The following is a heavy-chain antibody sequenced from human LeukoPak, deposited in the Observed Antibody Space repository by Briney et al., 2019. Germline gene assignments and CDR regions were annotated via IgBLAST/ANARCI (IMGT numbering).Heavy chain of an antibody. CDR1: GFTFNIHW. Sequence: GGSLRLSCAATGFTFNIHWMTWFRQAPGKGLEWVANIKQNGTDTSYVDSVKGRFSISRDNAKNSVYLQMNSLRVEDTAVYFCARDPNGDYIGTFDMWGRGTMVSVSS. CDR3: ARDPNGDYIGTFDM. V-gene: IGHV3-7*03. D-gene: IGHD4-17*01. CDR2: IKQNGTDT. J-gene: IGHJ3*02.